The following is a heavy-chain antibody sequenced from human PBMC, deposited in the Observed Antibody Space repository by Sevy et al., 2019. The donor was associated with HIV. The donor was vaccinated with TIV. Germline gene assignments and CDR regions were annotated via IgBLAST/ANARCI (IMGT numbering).Heavy chain of an antibody. CDR3: ARQGGIVDRAFDF. J-gene: IGHJ4*02. CDR2: VYYSGSA. CDR1: GGSVSSSGYY. Sequence: SETLSLTCTVSGGSVSSSGYYWGWIRQPPGKGLECIGNVYYSGSADYNPSLKSRATISVDTSKNQFSLKVKSVTAADTAVYYCARQGGIVDRAFDFWGQGTLVTVSS. D-gene: IGHD2-21*01. V-gene: IGHV4-39*01.